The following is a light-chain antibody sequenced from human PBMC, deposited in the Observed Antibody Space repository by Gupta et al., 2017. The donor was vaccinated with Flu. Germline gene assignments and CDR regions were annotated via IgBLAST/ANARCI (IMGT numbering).Light chain of an antibody. Sequence: PSTLSASVGDRVTITCRASQSSDSWLAWYQQKPGKAPKLLIYKASKVESGVPSRFSGSGSGTEFTLTISSLQPDDFATYYCQQERSYPWTFGQGTTVEIK. V-gene: IGKV1-5*03. CDR2: KAS. J-gene: IGKJ1*01. CDR3: QQERSYPWT. CDR1: QSSDSW.